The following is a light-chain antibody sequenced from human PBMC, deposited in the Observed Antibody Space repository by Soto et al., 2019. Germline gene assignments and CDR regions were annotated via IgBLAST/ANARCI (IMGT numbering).Light chain of an antibody. J-gene: IGKJ1*01. CDR2: KAS. CDR3: QQYNSYSVT. CDR1: QTISSW. V-gene: IGKV1-5*03. Sequence: DIQMTQSPSTLSGSVGDRVTLTCRASQTISSWLAWYQQKPGKAPKLLTYKASTLKSGVPSRFSGSGSGTEFTLTISSLQPDDFATYYCQQYNSYSVTFGQGTKV.